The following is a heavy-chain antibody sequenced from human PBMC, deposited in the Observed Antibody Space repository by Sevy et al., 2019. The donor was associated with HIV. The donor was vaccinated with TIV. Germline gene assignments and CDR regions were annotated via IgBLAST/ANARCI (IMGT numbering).Heavy chain of an antibody. CDR1: GYTLTELS. CDR2: FDPEDGET. Sequence: ASVKVSCKVSGYTLTELSMHWVRQAPGKGLEWMGGFDPEDGETIYAQKFQGRVTMTEDTSTDTAYMELSSLRSEDTAVYYCAGGYYDSSGYQDAFDIWCQGTMVTVSS. CDR3: AGGYYDSSGYQDAFDI. J-gene: IGHJ3*02. D-gene: IGHD3-22*01. V-gene: IGHV1-24*01.